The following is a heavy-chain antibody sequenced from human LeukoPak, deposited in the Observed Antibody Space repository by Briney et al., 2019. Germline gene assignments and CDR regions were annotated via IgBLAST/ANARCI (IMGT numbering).Heavy chain of an antibody. D-gene: IGHD3-10*01. CDR2: INQSGSS. V-gene: IGHV4-34*01. CDR1: GGSFSDYF. CDR3: ASIHQVRGTDTFDI. J-gene: IGHJ3*02. Sequence: PSETLSLTCAVYGGSFSDYFWSWVRQPPGKGLEWIGEINQSGSSTYNPSLKSRVTMPVDTSKNQLSLKMTSVTAADTAVYYCASIHQVRGTDTFDIWGQGTMVTVS.